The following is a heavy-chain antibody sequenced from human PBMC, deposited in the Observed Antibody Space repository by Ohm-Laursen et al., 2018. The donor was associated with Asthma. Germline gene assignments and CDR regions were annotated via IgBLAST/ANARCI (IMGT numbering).Heavy chain of an antibody. CDR1: GFTFSSYD. J-gene: IGHJ6*02. D-gene: IGHD6-13*01. V-gene: IGHV3-30*03. Sequence: SLRLSCTASGFTFSSYDMHWVRQAPGKGLEWVAVISYDGSNKYYADSVKGRFTISRDNSKNTLYLQMNSLRAEDTAVYYCALTIAEVSYYYGMDVWGQGTTVTVSS. CDR3: ALTIAEVSYYYGMDV. CDR2: ISYDGSNK.